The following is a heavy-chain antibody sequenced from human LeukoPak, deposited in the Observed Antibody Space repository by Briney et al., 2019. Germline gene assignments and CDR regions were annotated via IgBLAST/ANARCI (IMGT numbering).Heavy chain of an antibody. D-gene: IGHD3-3*01. CDR2: TSPSGGTI. V-gene: IGHV3-11*01. CDR1: VFTFSDYY. Sequence: GGSLRLSCAASVFTFSDYYMSWIRQAPETGLEWLSYTSPSGGTIYYTDSVKGRFTMSRDNAQNALYLEMNSLRAEDTSVYYCGREKKTEWTTGAFDMWGQGTMVIVSS. CDR3: GREKKTEWTTGAFDM. J-gene: IGHJ3*02.